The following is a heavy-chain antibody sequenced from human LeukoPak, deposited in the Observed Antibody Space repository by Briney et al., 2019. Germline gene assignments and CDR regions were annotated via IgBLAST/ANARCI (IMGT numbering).Heavy chain of an antibody. J-gene: IGHJ4*02. CDR1: GYTFITYG. CDR3: ARGGFGELLFDY. V-gene: IGHV1-18*01. Sequence: ASVKVSCKTSGYTFITYGISWVRQAPGQGLEWMGWISANNGNTRYAQNLQGRVTMTTDTSTSTAHMELRSLRSDDTAVYYCARGGFGELLFDYWGQGTLVTVSS. D-gene: IGHD3-10*01. CDR2: ISANNGNT.